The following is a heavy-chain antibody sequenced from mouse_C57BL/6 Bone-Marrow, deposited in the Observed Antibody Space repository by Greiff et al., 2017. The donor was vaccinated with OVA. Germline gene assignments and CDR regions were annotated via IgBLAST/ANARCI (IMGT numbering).Heavy chain of an antibody. D-gene: IGHD2-3*01. Sequence: QVQLQQSGAELVRPGASVKLSCKASGYTFTDYYINWVKQRPGQGLEWIARIYPGSGNTYYNEKFKGKATLTAEKSSSTAYMQLSSLTSEDSAVYFCARDGYSGHYWGQGTTLTVSS. CDR2: IYPGSGNT. CDR3: ARDGYSGHY. CDR1: GYTFTDYY. V-gene: IGHV1-76*01. J-gene: IGHJ2*01.